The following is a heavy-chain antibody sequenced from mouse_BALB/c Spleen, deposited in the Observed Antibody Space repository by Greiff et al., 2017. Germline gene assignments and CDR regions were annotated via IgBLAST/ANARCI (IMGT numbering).Heavy chain of an antibody. CDR1: GYSITSGYS. CDR3: ARAITTVVASDWYFDV. Sequence: EVQLVESGPDLVKPSQSLSLTCTVTGYSITSGYSWHWIRQFPGNKLEWMGYIHYSGSTNYNPSLKSRISITRDTSKNQFFLQLNSVTTEDTATYYCARAITTVVASDWYFDVWGAGTTVTVSS. V-gene: IGHV3-1*02. J-gene: IGHJ1*01. D-gene: IGHD1-1*01. CDR2: IHYSGST.